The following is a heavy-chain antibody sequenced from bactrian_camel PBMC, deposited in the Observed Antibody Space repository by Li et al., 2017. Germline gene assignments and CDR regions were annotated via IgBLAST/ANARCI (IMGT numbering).Heavy chain of an antibody. CDR3: AAEPRSGGYCWSPHRTDFTY. CDR1: GYTNC. D-gene: IGHD2*01. V-gene: IGHV3S63*01. CDR2: IWTGDGST. J-gene: IGHJ4*01. Sequence: HVQLVESGGGSVQANGSLTLSCAASGYTNCMAWFRQAPGKEREGVGSIWTGDGSTYYADSVKDRFTISRDNAKATVYLQMNSLKPEDTAMYYCAAEPRSGGYCWSPHRTDFTYWGQGTQVTVS.